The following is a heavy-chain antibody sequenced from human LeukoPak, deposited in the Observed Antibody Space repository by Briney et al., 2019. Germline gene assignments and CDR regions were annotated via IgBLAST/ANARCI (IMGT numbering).Heavy chain of an antibody. CDR2: VSFDGTTK. J-gene: IGHJ6*02. D-gene: IGHD3-16*01. V-gene: IGHV3-30*18. Sequence: GGPVRLSCAVSGFPFRNYGIHWVRQPPGKGLEWVAVVSFDGTTKYYADSVKGRFTLSRDNPKNTLYLQMNRLRPEDTDVYYCAQNGVSAAEGGLGGADVWGQGTTVTVSS. CDR1: GFPFRNYG. CDR3: AQNGVSAAEGGLGGADV.